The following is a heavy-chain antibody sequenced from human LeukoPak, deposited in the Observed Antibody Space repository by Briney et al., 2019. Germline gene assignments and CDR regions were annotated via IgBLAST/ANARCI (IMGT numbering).Heavy chain of an antibody. CDR1: DFTFGDYW. Sequence: GGSLRLSCAAADFTFGDYWMSWVRQAPGKGLEWVANIKQDGSDKNYVGSVKGRFTISRDNSKNTLYLQMNSLRAEDTAVYYCAKSRGVGDIVVTYDYSGQGTLVTVSS. J-gene: IGHJ4*02. CDR2: IKQDGSDK. V-gene: IGHV3-7*01. CDR3: AKSRGVGDIVVTYDY. D-gene: IGHD5-12*01.